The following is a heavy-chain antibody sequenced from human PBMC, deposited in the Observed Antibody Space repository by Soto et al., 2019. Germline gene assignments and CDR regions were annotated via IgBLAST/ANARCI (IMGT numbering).Heavy chain of an antibody. Sequence: SDTLSLTCTVSGGSISSYYWSWIRQPAGKGLEWVGRIYTSGSTNYNPSLKSRVTMSVDTSKNQFSLKLSSVTAADTAVYYCARVRCSGGSCSPYYYYGMDVWGQGTTVTVSS. D-gene: IGHD2-15*01. J-gene: IGHJ6*02. V-gene: IGHV4-4*07. CDR2: IYTSGST. CDR3: ARVRCSGGSCSPYYYYGMDV. CDR1: GGSISSYY.